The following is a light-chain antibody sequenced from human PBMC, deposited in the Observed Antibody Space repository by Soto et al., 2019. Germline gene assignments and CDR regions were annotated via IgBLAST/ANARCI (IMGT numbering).Light chain of an antibody. V-gene: IGKV3-11*01. J-gene: IGKJ4*01. CDR3: QQRSNWPWT. CDR1: QSVSSY. CDR2: DTS. Sequence: EIVLTQSPATLSLSPGERATLSCRASQSVSSYLAWYQQKPGRAPRLLMYDTSNRATGIPARFSGSGSGTDFTLTISSLEPEDFAVYYCQQRSNWPWTFGGGTKVERK.